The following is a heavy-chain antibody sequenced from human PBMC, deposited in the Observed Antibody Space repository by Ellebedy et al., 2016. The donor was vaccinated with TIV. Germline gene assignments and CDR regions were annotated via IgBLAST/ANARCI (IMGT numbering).Heavy chain of an antibody. CDR2: INHSGSA. D-gene: IGHD6-19*01. CDR1: GVSIGNYF. CDR3: ARSIAVAVGGGAY. J-gene: IGHJ4*02. Sequence: SETLSLXCSVSGVSIGNYFWTWIRQPPGKGLEWIGEINHSGSANYNPSLKSRVTISVDTSKNQFSLKLSSVTAADTAVYYCARSIAVAVGGGAYWGQGTLVTVSS. V-gene: IGHV4-34*01.